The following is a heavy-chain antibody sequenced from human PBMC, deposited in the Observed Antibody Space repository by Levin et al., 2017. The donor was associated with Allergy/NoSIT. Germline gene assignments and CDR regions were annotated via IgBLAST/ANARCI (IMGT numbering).Heavy chain of an antibody. CDR3: ASPQYGNSAY. CDR2: SKHKGASYTT. Sequence: GGSLRLSCAVSGFILSDHYMDWVRQAPGKGLEWVGRSKHKGASYTTEYAGSVQGRFIISRDDSKNLVTLQMNSLKIEDTAVYYCASPQYGNSAYWGQGTLVTVSS. CDR1: GFILSDHY. J-gene: IGHJ4*02. V-gene: IGHV3-72*01. D-gene: IGHD4-23*01.